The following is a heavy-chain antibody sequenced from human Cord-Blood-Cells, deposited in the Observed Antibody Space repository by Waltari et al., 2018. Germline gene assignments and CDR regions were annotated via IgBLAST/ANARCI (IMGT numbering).Heavy chain of an antibody. J-gene: IGHJ6*02. CDR2: TSAYNGNT. CDR3: AREDSSGWPYYYYYGMDV. V-gene: IGHV1-18*01. CDR1: CYTFTIQG. Sequence: VQLVQSGAEVTNPRASEQVSCKASCYTFTIQGITRVRQTHGPALVWMGWTSAYNGNTNYAQKLQGRVAMTTDTPTSTAYIELRSLRSDDTAVYYCAREDSSGWPYYYYYGMDVWGQGTTVTVSS. D-gene: IGHD6-19*01.